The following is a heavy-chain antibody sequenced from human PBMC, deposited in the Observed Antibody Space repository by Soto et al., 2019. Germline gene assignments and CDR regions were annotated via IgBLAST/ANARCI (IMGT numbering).Heavy chain of an antibody. V-gene: IGHV1-46*03. J-gene: IGHJ4*01. Sequence: GASVKVSCKASGYTFTSYYMHWVRQAPGQGLEWMGIINPSGGSTSYAQKFQGRVTMTRDTSTSTVYMELSSRGSDDSAVYYCARGGHVVVVPAAFDNWGNGTLVTVDS. CDR1: GYTFTSYY. CDR3: ARGGHVVVVPAAFDN. D-gene: IGHD2-21*02. CDR2: INPSGGST.